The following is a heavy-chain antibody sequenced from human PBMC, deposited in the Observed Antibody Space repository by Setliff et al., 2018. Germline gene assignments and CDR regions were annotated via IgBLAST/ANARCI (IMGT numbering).Heavy chain of an antibody. CDR2: IWDDGGDK. CDR1: GFTLSSYW. V-gene: IGHV3-33*08. J-gene: IGHJ4*02. D-gene: IGHD2-15*01. Sequence: GESLKISCAASGFTLSSYWMHWVRQAPGKGLEWVAVIWDDGGDKYHADSVKGRFTISRDNSKNTLYLQMNSLRPEDTAVYYCARTCSGSSGLDYWGQGTLVTVSS. CDR3: ARTCSGSSGLDY.